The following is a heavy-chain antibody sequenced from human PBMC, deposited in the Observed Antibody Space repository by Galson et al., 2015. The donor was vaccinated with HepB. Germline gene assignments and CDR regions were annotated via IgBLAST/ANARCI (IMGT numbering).Heavy chain of an antibody. D-gene: IGHD6-19*01. J-gene: IGHJ6*02. CDR3: ARDPTTAVYSSGWTYGMDV. V-gene: IGHV1-3*01. CDR1: GYTFTSYA. Sequence: SVKVSCKASGYTFTSYAMHWVRQAPGQRLEWMGWINAGNGNTKYSQKFQGRVTITRDTSASTAYMELSSLRSEDTAVYYCARDPTTAVYSSGWTYGMDVWGQGTTVTVSS. CDR2: INAGNGNT.